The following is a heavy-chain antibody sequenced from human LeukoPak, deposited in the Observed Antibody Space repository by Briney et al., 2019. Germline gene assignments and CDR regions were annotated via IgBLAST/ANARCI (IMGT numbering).Heavy chain of an antibody. V-gene: IGHV4-59*01. CDR3: ARDYGYSYGYKSVSGMDV. J-gene: IGHJ6*02. Sequence: RASETLSLTCTVSGGSISSYYWSWIRQPPGKGLEWIGYIYYSGSTNYNPSLKSRVTISVDTSKNQFSLKLSPVTAADTAVYYCARDYGYSYGYKSVSGMDVWGQGTTVTVSS. CDR1: GGSISSYY. CDR2: IYYSGST. D-gene: IGHD5-18*01.